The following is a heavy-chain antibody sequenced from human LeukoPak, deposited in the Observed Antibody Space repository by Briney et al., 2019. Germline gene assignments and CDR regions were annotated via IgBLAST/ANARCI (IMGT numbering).Heavy chain of an antibody. CDR3: AKDTGGIVGASGAFDI. CDR1: GFTFSSYW. J-gene: IGHJ3*02. D-gene: IGHD1-26*01. V-gene: IGHV3-9*01. Sequence: TGGSLRLSCAASGFTFSSYWMHWVRQAPGKGLEWVSGISWNSGSIGYADSVKGRFTISRDNAKNSLYLQMNSLRAEDTALYYCAKDTGGIVGASGAFDIWGQGTMVTVSS. CDR2: ISWNSGSI.